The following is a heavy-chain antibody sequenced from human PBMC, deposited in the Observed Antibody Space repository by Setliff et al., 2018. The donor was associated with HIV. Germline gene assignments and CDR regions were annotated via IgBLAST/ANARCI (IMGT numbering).Heavy chain of an antibody. V-gene: IGHV4-61*02. CDR3: ARHPRHYNILTGYRYYYMDV. J-gene: IGHJ6*03. D-gene: IGHD3-9*01. CDR1: GDSISRGPYY. CDR2: VHTSGST. Sequence: SETLSLTCTVSGDSISRGPYYWSWIRQSAGRGLEWIGRVHTSGSTNYNPSLKSRVTISIDTSKNQFSLKLTSVTAADTAVYYCARHPRHYNILTGYRYYYMDVWGKGTTVTVSS.